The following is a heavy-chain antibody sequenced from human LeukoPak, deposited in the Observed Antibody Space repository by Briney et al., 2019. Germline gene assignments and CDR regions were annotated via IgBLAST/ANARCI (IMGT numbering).Heavy chain of an antibody. CDR2: ISGGGGSA. Sequence: GGSLRLSCAASGFTFSSYPMSWVRQSPTKGLQWVSAISGGGGSAYYADSVKGRFTISRDNSKNTLYLQMNSLRAEDTAVYYCARTIGYYFDYWGQGTLVTVSS. CDR1: GFTFSSYP. D-gene: IGHD1-14*01. V-gene: IGHV3-23*01. J-gene: IGHJ4*02. CDR3: ARTIGYYFDY.